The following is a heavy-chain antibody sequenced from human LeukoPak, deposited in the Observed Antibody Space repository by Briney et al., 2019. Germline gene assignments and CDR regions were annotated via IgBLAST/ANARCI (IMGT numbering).Heavy chain of an antibody. D-gene: IGHD5-12*01. CDR2: IYSDGTT. Sequence: GGSLRLSCAASGFTVSSIYMSWVRQAPGKGLAWVSVIYSDGTTHYADSVKGRFTISRDNSKNTLYLQMNSLRAEDTAVYYCARDHIERGYWGQGTLVTVSS. CDR1: GFTVSSIY. CDR3: ARDHIERGY. J-gene: IGHJ4*02. V-gene: IGHV3-53*01.